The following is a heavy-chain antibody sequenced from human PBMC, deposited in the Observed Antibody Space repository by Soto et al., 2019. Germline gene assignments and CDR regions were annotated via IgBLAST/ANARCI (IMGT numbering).Heavy chain of an antibody. CDR1: GFTFSSYA. CDR2: ISYDGSNK. CDR3: AREGLHYYYYGMDV. J-gene: IGHJ6*02. V-gene: IGHV3-30-3*01. Sequence: QVQLVESGGGVVQPGRSLRLSCAASGFTFSSYAMHWVRQAPGKGLEWVAVISYDGSNKYYADSVKGRLTISRDNSKNTLYLQMNSLRAEDTAVYYCAREGLHYYYYGMDVWGQGTTVTVSS.